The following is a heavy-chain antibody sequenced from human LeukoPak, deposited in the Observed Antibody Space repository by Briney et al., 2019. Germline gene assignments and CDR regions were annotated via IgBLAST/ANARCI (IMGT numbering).Heavy chain of an antibody. Sequence: GGSLRLSCAASGFRFSSYWMSWVRQAPGKGLEWVSSISSSSSYIYYADSVKGRFTISRDNAKNSLYLQMNSLRAEDTAVYYCAELGITMIGGVWGKGTTVTISS. J-gene: IGHJ6*04. CDR2: ISSSSSYI. CDR1: GFRFSSYW. D-gene: IGHD3-10*02. CDR3: AELGITMIGGV. V-gene: IGHV3-21*01.